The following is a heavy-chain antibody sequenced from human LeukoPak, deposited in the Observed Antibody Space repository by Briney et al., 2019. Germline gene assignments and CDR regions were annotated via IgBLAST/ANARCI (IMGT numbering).Heavy chain of an antibody. Sequence: GGSLRLPCAASGFTFSSHAMTWVRQAPGKGLEWVSGISGSYGGTYYADSVQGRFIISRDNSKNTLYLQMNSLRAEDTAVYYCARVDCSSTSCYAYYYYMDVWGKGTTVTVSS. CDR2: ISGSYGGT. CDR3: ARVDCSSTSCYAYYYYMDV. D-gene: IGHD2-2*01. V-gene: IGHV3-23*01. CDR1: GFTFSSHA. J-gene: IGHJ6*03.